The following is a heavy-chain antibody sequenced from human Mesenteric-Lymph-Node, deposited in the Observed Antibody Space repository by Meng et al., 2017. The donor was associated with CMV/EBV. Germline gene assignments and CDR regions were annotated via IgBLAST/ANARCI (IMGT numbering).Heavy chain of an antibody. CDR3: ARVVPALILEDYYYGMDV. V-gene: IGHV3-11*04. CDR1: GFSFSDYY. D-gene: IGHD2-2*01. CDR2: ISSSGNTM. J-gene: IGHJ6*02. Sequence: GGSLRLSCAASGFSFSDYYMSWIRQAPGKGLEWVSYISSSGNTMHYADSVRGRFTISRDNAKNSLYLQMNSLRAEDTAVYYCARVVPALILEDYYYGMDVWGQGTTVTVSS.